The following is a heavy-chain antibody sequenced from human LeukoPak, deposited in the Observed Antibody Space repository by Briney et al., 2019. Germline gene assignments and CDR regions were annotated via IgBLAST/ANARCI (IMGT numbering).Heavy chain of an antibody. Sequence: SETLSLTCAVYGGSFSGYYWSWIRQSPGKGLEWIGEIHPSGSIHYNLSLESRINISPDTSKNQFSLKLSSVTTADTALYYCARGADPYKIAYWGPGTLVTVSS. CDR3: ARGADPYKIAY. D-gene: IGHD1-1*01. J-gene: IGHJ4*02. CDR1: GGSFSGYY. V-gene: IGHV4-34*01. CDR2: IHPSGSI.